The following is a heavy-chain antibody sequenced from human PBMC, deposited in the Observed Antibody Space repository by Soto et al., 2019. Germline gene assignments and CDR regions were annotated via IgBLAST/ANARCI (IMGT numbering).Heavy chain of an antibody. J-gene: IGHJ5*02. CDR2: IYYSGST. CDR3: ARDPTP. Sequence: SETLSLTCIVSDGSISGYFWSWIRQHPGKGLEWIGYIYYSGSTYYNPSLKSRVTISVDTSKNQFSLKLSSVTAADTAVYYCARDPTPWGQGTLVTVSS. V-gene: IGHV4-31*03. CDR1: DGSISGYF.